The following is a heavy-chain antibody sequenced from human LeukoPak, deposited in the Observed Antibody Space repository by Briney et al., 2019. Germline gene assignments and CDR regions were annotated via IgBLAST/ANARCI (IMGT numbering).Heavy chain of an antibody. CDR3: ARLLGYCSSTSCPHYGMDV. CDR2: ISSSSSYI. Sequence: GGSLRLSCAASGLTFSSYSMNWVRQAPGKGLEWVSSISSSSSYIYYADSVKGRFTISRDNAKNSLYLQMNSLRAEDTAVYYCARLLGYCSSTSCPHYGMDVWGQGTTVTVSS. CDR1: GLTFSSYS. J-gene: IGHJ6*02. D-gene: IGHD2-2*01. V-gene: IGHV3-21*01.